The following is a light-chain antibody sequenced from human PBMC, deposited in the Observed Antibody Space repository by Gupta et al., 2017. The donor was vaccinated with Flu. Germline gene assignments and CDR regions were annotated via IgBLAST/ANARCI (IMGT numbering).Light chain of an antibody. CDR2: DND. Sequence: QSVLTQSPSVSAAPGQKVTISCSGSSSNIGNHYVSWYQQFPRTAPKLLIYDNDKRPSGIPDRFSGSRSGTSATLDITELQTGDEADYYCGTWDDSLSAVFGGGTKLTVL. V-gene: IGLV1-51*01. CDR1: SSNIGNHY. CDR3: GTWDDSLSAV. J-gene: IGLJ3*02.